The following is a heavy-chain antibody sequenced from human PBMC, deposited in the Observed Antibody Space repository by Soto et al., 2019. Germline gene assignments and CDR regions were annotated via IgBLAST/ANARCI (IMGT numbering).Heavy chain of an antibody. V-gene: IGHV4-59*01. J-gene: IGHJ3*02. CDR3: ARAPPDPVLLWFGGGENAFDI. CDR2: IYYSGST. CDR1: GGSISSYY. Sequence: SETLSLTCTVSGGSISSYYWSWIRQPPGKGLEWIGYIYYSGSTNYNPSLKSRVTISVDTSKNQFSLKLSSVTAADTAVYYCARAPPDPVLLWFGGGENAFDIWGQGTMVTVSS. D-gene: IGHD3-10*01.